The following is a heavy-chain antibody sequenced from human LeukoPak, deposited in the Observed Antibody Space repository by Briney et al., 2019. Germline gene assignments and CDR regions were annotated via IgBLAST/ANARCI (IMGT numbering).Heavy chain of an antibody. Sequence: PGGSLRLSCAASGFTITNARMGWVRQAPGKGLEWVGLIKSKIDGGTTDFAAPVKGRFTISIDDSKHTLYLQMNSLKSEDTGVYYCTTGSGHSDFDYWGQGTLVTVSS. CDR1: GFTITNAR. J-gene: IGHJ4*02. CDR3: TTGSGHSDFDY. V-gene: IGHV3-15*01. CDR2: IKSKIDGGTT. D-gene: IGHD3-3*02.